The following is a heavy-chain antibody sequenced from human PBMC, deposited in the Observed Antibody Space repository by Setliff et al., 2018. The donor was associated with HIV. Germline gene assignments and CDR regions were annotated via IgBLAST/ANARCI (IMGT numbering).Heavy chain of an antibody. D-gene: IGHD2-21*02. CDR2: IYYSGNT. CDR1: GGSITGYY. Sequence: SETLSLTCTVSGGSITGYYWSWIRQPPGKGLEWIGWIYYSGNTRYNPSLKSRVTISVDTSENQLSLRLSSMTAADTAVYYCARDTVGDSRVTEFDYWGQGTLVTVSS. J-gene: IGHJ4*02. V-gene: IGHV4-59*12. CDR3: ARDTVGDSRVTEFDY.